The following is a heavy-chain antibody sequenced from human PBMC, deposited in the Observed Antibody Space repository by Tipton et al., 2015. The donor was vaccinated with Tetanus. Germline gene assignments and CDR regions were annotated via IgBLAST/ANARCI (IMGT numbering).Heavy chain of an antibody. CDR3: ARRSYCTSTRCFDAFDL. Sequence: TLSLTCNVSGASINAGGYLWTWVRQHPGEGLEWIGNIYYDTMRTSPIPSLGSRVTISVDTSKNQFSLRLTSVTAADTAVYFCARRSYCTSTRCFDAFDLWGPGTRVTVSS. D-gene: IGHD2-8*01. J-gene: IGHJ3*01. V-gene: IGHV4-31*03. CDR2: IYYDTMRT. CDR1: GASINAGGYL.